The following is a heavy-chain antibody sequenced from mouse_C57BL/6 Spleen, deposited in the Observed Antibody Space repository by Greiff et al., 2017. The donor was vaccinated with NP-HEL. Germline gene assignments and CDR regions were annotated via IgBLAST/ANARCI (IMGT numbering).Heavy chain of an antibody. CDR1: GFTFSDYG. D-gene: IGHD2-4*01. CDR3: AIDYDREAWYFDV. J-gene: IGHJ1*03. Sequence: EVQVVESGGGLVKPGGSLKLSCAASGFTFSDYGMHWVRQAPEKGLEWVAYISSGSSTIYYADTVKGRFTISRDNAKNTLFLQMTSLRSEDTAMYYCAIDYDREAWYFDVWGTGTTVTVSS. V-gene: IGHV5-17*01. CDR2: ISSGSSTI.